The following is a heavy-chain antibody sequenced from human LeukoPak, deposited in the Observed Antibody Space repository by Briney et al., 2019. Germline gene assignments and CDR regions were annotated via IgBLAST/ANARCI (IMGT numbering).Heavy chain of an antibody. D-gene: IGHD2-2*01. CDR3: ARDPMRYFDY. CDR1: GYTFTSCG. CDR2: ISAYNGNT. V-gene: IGHV1-18*01. J-gene: IGHJ4*02. Sequence: ASVKVSCKASGYTFTSCGISGVRQAPGQGLEWMGWISAYNGNTNYAQKLQGRVTMTTDTSTGTAYMELRSLRSDDTAVYYCARDPMRYFDYWGQGTLVTVSS.